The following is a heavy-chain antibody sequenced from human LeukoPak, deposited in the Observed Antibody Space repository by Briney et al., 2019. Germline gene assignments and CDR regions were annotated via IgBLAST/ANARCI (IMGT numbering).Heavy chain of an antibody. Sequence: GGSLRLSCAASEFTFSSYSMSWVRQAPGQGLEWVAGISGSGDFTNYADSVKGRFTISRDSSKNTLYLQMNSLRAEDTAVYYCAKDGDAGTSYYFYYMDVWGKGTTVTVPS. J-gene: IGHJ6*03. V-gene: IGHV3-23*01. CDR3: AKDGDAGTSYYFYYMDV. CDR1: EFTFSSYS. D-gene: IGHD7-27*01. CDR2: ISGSGDFT.